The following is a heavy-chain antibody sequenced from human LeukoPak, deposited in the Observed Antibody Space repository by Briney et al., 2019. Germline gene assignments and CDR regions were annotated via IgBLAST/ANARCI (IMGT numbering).Heavy chain of an antibody. CDR3: ARDRDWAFDY. V-gene: IGHV3-48*04. CDR2: ITRDSSTT. Sequence: GGSLRLSCAASGFTFRSYSMNWVRQAPGKGLEWISYITRDSSTTSYADSVKGRFTISRDNGKNSLYLQMNSLRVEDTAMYYCARDRDWAFDYWGQGTLLTVSS. J-gene: IGHJ4*02. CDR1: GFTFRSYS. D-gene: IGHD3-9*01.